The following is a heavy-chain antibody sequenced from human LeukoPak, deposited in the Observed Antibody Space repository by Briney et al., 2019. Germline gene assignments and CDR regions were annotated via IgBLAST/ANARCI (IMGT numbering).Heavy chain of an antibody. CDR1: GFRFDDFY. D-gene: IGHD4/OR15-4a*01. CDR3: ARHMVLSPCDY. V-gene: IGHV3-11*01. CDR2: ISASGGMM. Sequence: PGGSLRLPCAASGFRFDDFYVSWIRQVPGKGLEWISFISASGGMMDHADSVKGRFTISRDNAKNSVHLEMNNLKAEDTAVYHCARHMVLSPCDYWGPGTLVTVSS. J-gene: IGHJ4*02.